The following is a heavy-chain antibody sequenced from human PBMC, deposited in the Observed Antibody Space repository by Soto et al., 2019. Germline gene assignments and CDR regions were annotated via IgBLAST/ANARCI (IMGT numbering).Heavy chain of an antibody. CDR2: ISGSGGST. V-gene: IGHV3-23*01. CDR3: ANDIVVVPAANPYYYYGMDV. Sequence: GGSLRLSCAASGFTFSSYAMSWVRQAPGKGLEWVSAISGSGGSTYYADSVKGRFTISRDNSKNMLYLQMNSLRAEDTAVYYCANDIVVVPAANPYYYYGMDVWGQGTTVTVSS. CDR1: GFTFSSYA. J-gene: IGHJ6*02. D-gene: IGHD2-2*01.